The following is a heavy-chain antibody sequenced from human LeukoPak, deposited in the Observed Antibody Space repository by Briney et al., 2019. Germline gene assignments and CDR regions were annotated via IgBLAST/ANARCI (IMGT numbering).Heavy chain of an antibody. CDR3: ARDDDYGDYGNSYVY. J-gene: IGHJ4*02. D-gene: IGHD4-17*01. CDR2: IKQDGSEK. CDR1: GFTFSSYW. V-gene: IGHV3-7*01. Sequence: QSGGSLRLSCAASGFTFSSYWMSWVRQAPGKGLEWVANIKQDGSEKYYVDSVKGRFTISRDNAKNSLYLQMSSLRAEDTAVYYCARDDDYGDYGNSYVYWGQGTLVTVSS.